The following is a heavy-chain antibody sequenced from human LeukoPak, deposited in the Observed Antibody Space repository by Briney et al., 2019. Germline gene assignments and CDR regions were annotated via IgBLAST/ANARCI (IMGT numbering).Heavy chain of an antibody. J-gene: IGHJ5*02. CDR2: IYYSGST. Sequence: PSETLSLTCTVSGVSISSSSYYWGWLRQPPGKGLEWIVSIYYSGSTYYNPSLKSRVTISVDTSKNQFSLKLSSVTAADTAVYYCARNLYYGSGSLDFDPWGQGTLVTVSS. CDR3: ARNLYYGSGSLDFDP. V-gene: IGHV4-39*01. CDR1: GVSISSSSYY. D-gene: IGHD3-10*01.